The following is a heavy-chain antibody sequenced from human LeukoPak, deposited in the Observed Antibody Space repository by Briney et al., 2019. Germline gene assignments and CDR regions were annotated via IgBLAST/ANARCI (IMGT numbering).Heavy chain of an antibody. V-gene: IGHV4-59*01. CDR2: IYYSGST. CDR1: GVSITSYY. CDR3: ARTARFLGEFDS. J-gene: IGHJ4*02. D-gene: IGHD3-10*01. Sequence: SETLSLTCTVSGVSITSYYWSWIRQPPGKGLEWIRYIYYSGSTNYNPSLKSRVTISVDTSKNQFSLKLNSVTAADTAVYYCARTARFLGEFDSWGQGTLVTVSS.